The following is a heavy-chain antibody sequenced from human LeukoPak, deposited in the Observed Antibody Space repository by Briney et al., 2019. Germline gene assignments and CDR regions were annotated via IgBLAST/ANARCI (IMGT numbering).Heavy chain of an antibody. Sequence: GGSLRLSCAASGFTFSTDSRNWVRQAPGKGLEWVSHIDSSSSTIYYADSVKGRFTISRDNAKNSLYLQMNSLRAEDTAAYYCARGAGYMVRGHYYMDVWGKGTTVTVSS. D-gene: IGHD3-10*01. CDR2: IDSSSSTI. CDR1: GFTFSTDS. V-gene: IGHV3-48*04. J-gene: IGHJ6*03. CDR3: ARGAGYMVRGHYYMDV.